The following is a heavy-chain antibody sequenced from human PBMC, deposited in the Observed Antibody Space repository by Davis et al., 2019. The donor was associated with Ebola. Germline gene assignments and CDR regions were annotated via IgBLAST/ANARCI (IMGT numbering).Heavy chain of an antibody. Sequence: ASVKVSCKASGGTFSSYAISWVRQAPGQGLEWMGWINPNSGSTNYAQKFQGWVTMTRDTSISTAYMELSRLRSDDTAVYYCARSPYDSAYYYYGMDVWGQGTTVTVSS. CDR2: INPNSGST. CDR3: ARSPYDSAYYYYGMDV. CDR1: GGTFSSYA. V-gene: IGHV1-2*04. J-gene: IGHJ6*02. D-gene: IGHD3-22*01.